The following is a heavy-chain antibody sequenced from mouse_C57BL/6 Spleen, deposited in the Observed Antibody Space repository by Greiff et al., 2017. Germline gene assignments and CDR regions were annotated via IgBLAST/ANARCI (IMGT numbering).Heavy chain of an antibody. Sequence: QVQLQQPGAELVKPGASVKVSCKASGYTFTSYWMHWVKQRPGQGLEWIGRIHPSDSDTNYNQKFKGKATLTVDKSSSTAYMQLSGLTSEYSAVYYCAMAYGSSPWFAYWGQGTLVTVSA. CDR1: GYTFTSYW. CDR2: IHPSDSDT. CDR3: AMAYGSSPWFAY. V-gene: IGHV1-74*01. J-gene: IGHJ3*01. D-gene: IGHD1-1*01.